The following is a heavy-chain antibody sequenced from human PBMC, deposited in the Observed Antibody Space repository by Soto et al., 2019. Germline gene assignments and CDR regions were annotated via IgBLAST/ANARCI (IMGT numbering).Heavy chain of an antibody. D-gene: IGHD2-8*01. Sequence: VQLVESGGGLVQPGGSLRLSCSASGFTFSDYYMSWIRQAPGKGLEWVSYISSSSSYTNYADSVKGRFTISRDNAKNSLYLQMNSLRAEDTAVYYCARDHTRTNGAGFDPWGQGTLVTVSS. V-gene: IGHV3-11*06. CDR3: ARDHTRTNGAGFDP. CDR1: GFTFSDYY. J-gene: IGHJ5*02. CDR2: ISSSSSYT.